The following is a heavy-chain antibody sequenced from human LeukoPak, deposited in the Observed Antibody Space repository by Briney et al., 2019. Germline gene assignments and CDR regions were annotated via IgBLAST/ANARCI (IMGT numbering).Heavy chain of an antibody. D-gene: IGHD3-22*01. CDR2: IYYSGST. CDR3: AILYYDSSGYYSGFHY. V-gene: IGHV4-59*01. Sequence: SETLSLTCTVSGGPISSYYWSWIRQPPGKGLEWIGYIYYSGSTNYNPSLKSRLTMSVDTSKNQFSLKLSSVTAADTAVYYCAILYYDSSGYYSGFHYWGQGTLVTVSS. CDR1: GGPISSYY. J-gene: IGHJ4*02.